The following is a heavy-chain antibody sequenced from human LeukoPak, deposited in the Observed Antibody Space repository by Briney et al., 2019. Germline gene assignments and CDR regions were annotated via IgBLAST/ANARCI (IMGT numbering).Heavy chain of an antibody. J-gene: IGHJ5*02. CDR2: VVHSGTT. V-gene: IGHV4-38-2*02. CDR1: GYSISSGYY. CDR3: ARDSGTTGEVKFDP. D-gene: IGHD3-10*01. Sequence: SETLSLTCTVSGYSISSGYYWGWIRPPPGKGLEWIGSVVHSGTTYYNPSLKSRLTISVDTSKNQFSLRLSSVTAADTAVYYCARDSGTTGEVKFDPWGQGTLVTVSS.